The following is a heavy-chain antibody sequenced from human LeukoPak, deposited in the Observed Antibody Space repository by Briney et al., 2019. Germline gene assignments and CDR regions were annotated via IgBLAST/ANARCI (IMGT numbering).Heavy chain of an antibody. CDR2: ISSSGSTI. D-gene: IGHD3-22*01. J-gene: IGHJ4*02. Sequence: PGGSLRLSCAASGFTFSIYAMSWVRQAPGKGLEWVSYISSSGSTIYYADSVKGRFTISRDNAKNSLYLQMNSLRAEDTAVYYCARVVYDSSGYYLNYWGQGTLVTVSS. CDR3: ARVVYDSSGYYLNY. V-gene: IGHV3-48*04. CDR1: GFTFSIYA.